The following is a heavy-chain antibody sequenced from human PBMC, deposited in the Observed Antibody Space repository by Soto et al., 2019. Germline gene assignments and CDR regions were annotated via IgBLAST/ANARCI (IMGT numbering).Heavy chain of an antibody. J-gene: IGHJ4*02. CDR2: IYYSGST. V-gene: IGHV4-31*03. D-gene: IGHD6-13*01. CDR1: GGSIISGGNY. Sequence: SETLSLTCTVSGGSIISGGNYWSWIRQHPGKGLEWIGCIYYSGSTYYNPSLKSRVSILVDTSKNQFSLKLTSVTAADTAVYFCARAPNSWYVYFADWGQGTLVTVSS. CDR3: ARAPNSWYVYFAD.